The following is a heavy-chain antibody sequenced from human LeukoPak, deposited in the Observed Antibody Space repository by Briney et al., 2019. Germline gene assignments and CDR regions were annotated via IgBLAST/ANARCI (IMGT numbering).Heavy chain of an antibody. CDR1: GFSFSTYW. V-gene: IGHV3-23*01. D-gene: IGHD4-23*01. Sequence: AGGSPRLSCVASGFSFSTYWMHWVRQAPGKGLEWVSAISGSGGSTYYADSVKGRFTISRDNSKNTLYLQMNSLRAEDTAVYYCAKSPAVDAAFDIWGQGTMVTVSS. CDR3: AKSPAVDAAFDI. J-gene: IGHJ3*02. CDR2: ISGSGGST.